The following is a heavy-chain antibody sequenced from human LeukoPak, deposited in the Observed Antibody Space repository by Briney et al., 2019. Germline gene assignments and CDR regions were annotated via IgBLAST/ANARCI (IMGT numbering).Heavy chain of an antibody. V-gene: IGHV4-59*01. CDR3: ARLFAEYSSPFDY. J-gene: IGHJ4*02. CDR2: IYYSGST. CDR1: GGSISSYY. Sequence: SETLSLTCTVSGGSISSYYWSWIRQPPGKGLEWIGYIYYSGSTNYNPSLKSRVTISVDTSKNQFSLKLSSVTAADTAVYYCARLFAEYSSPFDYWGQGTLVTVSS. D-gene: IGHD6-6*01.